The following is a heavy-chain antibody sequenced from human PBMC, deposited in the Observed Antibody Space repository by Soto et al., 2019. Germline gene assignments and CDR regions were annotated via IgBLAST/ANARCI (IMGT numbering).Heavy chain of an antibody. CDR3: ARHEGGAAADRPLDY. V-gene: IGHV4-39*01. CDR1: GGSVRSSSYY. CDR2: IYYSGRT. Sequence: QLRLQESGPGLVKSSETLSLTCTVSGGSVRSSSYYWGWIRQPPGKGLEWIASIYYSGRTHNNPALKSRVTMSIDTYTNHFSLKMNSVPAADTAVYYCARHEGGAAADRPLDYWGQGTLVTVSS. J-gene: IGHJ4*02. D-gene: IGHD6-13*01.